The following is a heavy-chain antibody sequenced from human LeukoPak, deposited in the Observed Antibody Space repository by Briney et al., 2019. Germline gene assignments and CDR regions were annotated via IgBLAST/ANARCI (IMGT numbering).Heavy chain of an antibody. D-gene: IGHD2-2*01. V-gene: IGHV4-61*02. Sequence: PSQTLSLTCTVSGGPISSGSYYWSWIRQPAGKGLEWIGRIYTSGSTNYNPSLKSRVTISVDTSKNQFSLKLSSVTAADTAVYYCARGAIVVVPAAYFDYWGQGTLVTVSS. CDR1: GGPISSGSYY. J-gene: IGHJ4*02. CDR2: IYTSGST. CDR3: ARGAIVVVPAAYFDY.